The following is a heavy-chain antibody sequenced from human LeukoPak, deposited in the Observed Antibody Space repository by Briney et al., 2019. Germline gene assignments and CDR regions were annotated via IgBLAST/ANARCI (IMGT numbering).Heavy chain of an antibody. CDR3: AKGHHSNWDHYMYV. CDR2: IKQDGSEK. D-gene: IGHD7-27*01. V-gene: IGHV3-7*01. J-gene: IGHJ6*03. CDR1: GFTFSSYW. Sequence: PGGSLRLSCAGSGFTFSSYWMSWVRQAPGKGLEWVANIKQDGSEKYYGDSVEGRFTISRDNAENSLNLQMNSLRAEDTAVCYCAKGHHSNWDHYMYVWGKGTTVTVSS.